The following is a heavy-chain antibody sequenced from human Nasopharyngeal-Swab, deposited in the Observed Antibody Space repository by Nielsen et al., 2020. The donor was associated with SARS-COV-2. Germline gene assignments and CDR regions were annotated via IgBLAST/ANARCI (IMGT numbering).Heavy chain of an antibody. CDR3: ARGETWVWQQLVPSDWFDP. CDR1: VGSFSVYY. V-gene: IGHV4-34*01. D-gene: IGHD6-13*01. Sequence: SLILSLSCAVYVGSFSVYYFSWIRLPSGKALEWIGEINHIGSTNHNPSLQTRVTIPVDMSKNQFSLKLSSFTAADTAVYYFARGETWVWQQLVPSDWFDPWGQGTLVTVSS. CDR2: INHIGST. J-gene: IGHJ5*02.